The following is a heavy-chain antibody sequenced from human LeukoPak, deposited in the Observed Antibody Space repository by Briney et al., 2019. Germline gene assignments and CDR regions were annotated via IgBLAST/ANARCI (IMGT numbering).Heavy chain of an antibody. J-gene: IGHJ4*02. CDR1: GFTFSSYA. D-gene: IGHD3-16*02. CDR2: ISGSGGST. V-gene: IGHV3-23*01. Sequence: QTGGSLRLSCAASGFTFSSYAMSWVRQAPGKGLEWVSAISGSGGSTYYADSVKGRFTISRDNSKNTLYLQMNSLRAEDTAVYYCAKARAPFGGVIADWGQGTLVTVSS. CDR3: AKARAPFGGVIAD.